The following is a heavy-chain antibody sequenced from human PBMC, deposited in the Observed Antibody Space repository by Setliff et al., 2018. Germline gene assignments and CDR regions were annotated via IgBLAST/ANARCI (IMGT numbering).Heavy chain of an antibody. V-gene: IGHV4-34*01. Sequence: SETLSLTCAIYGQSFSDYYWSWVRQPPGKGLEWIGEIYHSESTNYNPSLKSRVTISVDTSKNQFSLKLSSVTAADTAVYYCARDRQYCSSPTCYSSYFYYYGMDVWGQGTTVTVSS. CDR2: IYHSEST. CDR1: GQSFSDYY. CDR3: ARDRQYCSSPTCYSSYFYYYGMDV. D-gene: IGHD2-2*02. J-gene: IGHJ6*02.